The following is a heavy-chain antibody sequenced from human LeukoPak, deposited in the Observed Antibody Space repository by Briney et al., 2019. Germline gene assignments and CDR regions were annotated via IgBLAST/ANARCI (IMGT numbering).Heavy chain of an antibody. CDR1: VFNFMQYG. D-gene: IGHD2-2*01. CDR2: IHPTSINT. Sequence: GGTLRLSCVGSVFNFMQYGMMWVRQAPGKGLEWVSTIHPTSINTHHADSVKGRFTISRDNSKNTLYLQMNSLRVEDTAIYYCARDPSTLLPTDDSWGQGTLVAVSS. CDR3: ARDPSTLLPTDDS. V-gene: IGHV3-23*05. J-gene: IGHJ4*02.